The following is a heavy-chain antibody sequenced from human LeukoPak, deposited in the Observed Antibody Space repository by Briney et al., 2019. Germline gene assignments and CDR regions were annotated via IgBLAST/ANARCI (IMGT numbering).Heavy chain of an antibody. V-gene: IGHV1-46*01. Sequence: ASVKVSCTASGYTFTSYYMHWVRQAPGQGLEWMGIINPSGGSTSYAQKFQGRVTMTRDTSTSTVYMELSSLRSEDTAVYYCASRRDYYDSSGYYLDWYFDLWGRGTLVTVSS. J-gene: IGHJ2*01. CDR3: ASRRDYYDSSGYYLDWYFDL. D-gene: IGHD3-22*01. CDR2: INPSGGST. CDR1: GYTFTSYY.